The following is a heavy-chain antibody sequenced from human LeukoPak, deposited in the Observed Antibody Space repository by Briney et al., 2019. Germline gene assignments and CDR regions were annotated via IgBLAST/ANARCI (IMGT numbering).Heavy chain of an antibody. V-gene: IGHV4-39*01. Sequence: SETLSLTCTVSGGSISNYYWSWIRQPPGKGLEWIGSIYDSGITYYNPSLKSRVIISVDTSKNQFSLKLSSVTAADTAVYYCARPGSSGWYTGNWFDPWGQGTLVTVSS. D-gene: IGHD6-19*01. J-gene: IGHJ5*02. CDR1: GGSISNYY. CDR2: IYDSGIT. CDR3: ARPGSSGWYTGNWFDP.